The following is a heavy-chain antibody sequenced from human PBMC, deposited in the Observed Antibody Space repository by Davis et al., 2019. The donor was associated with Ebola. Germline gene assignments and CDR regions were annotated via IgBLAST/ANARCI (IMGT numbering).Heavy chain of an antibody. J-gene: IGHJ6*02. CDR2: ISGSGGST. CDR3: ARGPIPIFGGFWSMDV. CDR1: GFTFSSYA. D-gene: IGHD3-3*01. Sequence: GGSLRLSCAASGFTFSSYAMSWVRQAPGKGLEWVSAISGSGGSTYYADSVKGRFTISRDNSKNTLYLQMNSLRAEDTAVYYCARGPIPIFGGFWSMDVWGQGTTVTVSS. V-gene: IGHV3-23*01.